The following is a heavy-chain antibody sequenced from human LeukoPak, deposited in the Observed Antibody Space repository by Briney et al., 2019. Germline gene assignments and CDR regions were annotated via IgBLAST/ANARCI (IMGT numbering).Heavy chain of an antibody. D-gene: IGHD5-18*01. CDR2: ISGPGTTI. V-gene: IGHV3-11*04. CDR1: GFTFSGYY. CDR3: ARGKYTAAFDI. Sequence: GGSLRLSCAASGFTFSGYYMTWFRQAPGKGLEWVSYISGPGTTISYADSVQGRFTISRDNAKNSLYLQVNTLRVEDSAVYYCARGKYTAAFDIWGQGTMVTVSS. J-gene: IGHJ3*02.